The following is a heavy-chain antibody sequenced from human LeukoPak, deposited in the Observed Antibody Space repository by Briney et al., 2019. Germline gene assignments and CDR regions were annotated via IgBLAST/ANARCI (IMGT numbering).Heavy chain of an antibody. Sequence: GGSLRLSCAASGFTFSSYGMHWVRQAPGKGLEWVAVIWYDGSNKYYADSVKGRFTISRDNAKNSLYLQMNSLRDEDTAVYYCARETPPNPGNSDYYYGMDVWGQGTTVTVSS. CDR2: IWYDGSNK. CDR1: GFTFSSYG. V-gene: IGHV3-33*01. CDR3: ARETPPNPGNSDYYYGMDV. D-gene: IGHD3-10*01. J-gene: IGHJ6*02.